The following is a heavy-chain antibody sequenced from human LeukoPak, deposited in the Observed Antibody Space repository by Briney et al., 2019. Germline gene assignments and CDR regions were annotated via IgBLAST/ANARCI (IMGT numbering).Heavy chain of an antibody. CDR1: GYSISSGYY. CDR2: IYTSGST. D-gene: IGHD3-3*01. CDR3: ARGVRIEWSDWFDP. Sequence: SETLSLTCTVSGYSISSGYYWGWIRQPPGKGLEWIGRIYTSGSTNYNPSLKSRVTISVDTSKNQFSLKLSSVTAADTAVYYCARGVRIEWSDWFDPWGQGTLVTVSS. V-gene: IGHV4-38-2*02. J-gene: IGHJ5*02.